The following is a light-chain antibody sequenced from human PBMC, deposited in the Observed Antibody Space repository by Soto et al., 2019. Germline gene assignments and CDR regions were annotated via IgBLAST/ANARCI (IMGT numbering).Light chain of an antibody. CDR1: SSDVGGYNC. J-gene: IGLJ2*01. CDR2: DVS. Sequence: QSALTQPRSVSGSPGQSVAISCTGTSSDVGGYNCVSWYQQHPGKAPKLMIYDVSARPSGVPDRFSGSKSGNTASLTISGLQAEDEADYYCCSYTGSYTVVFGGGTKLTVL. V-gene: IGLV2-11*01. CDR3: CSYTGSYTVV.